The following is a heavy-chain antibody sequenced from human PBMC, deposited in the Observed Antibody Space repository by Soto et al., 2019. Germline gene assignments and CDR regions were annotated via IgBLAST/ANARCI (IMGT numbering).Heavy chain of an antibody. J-gene: IGHJ4*02. V-gene: IGHV1-18*01. CDR1: GYTFTSYG. CDR3: ARDTITIFGVVIRGQFDY. Sequence: QVQLVQSGAEVKKPGASVKVSCKASGYTFTSYGISWVRQAPGQGLEWMGWISAYNGNTNYAQKHQGRVTMTTDTSTSTAYMELRSLRSDDTAVYYCARDTITIFGVVIRGQFDYWGQGTLVTVSS. CDR2: ISAYNGNT. D-gene: IGHD3-3*01.